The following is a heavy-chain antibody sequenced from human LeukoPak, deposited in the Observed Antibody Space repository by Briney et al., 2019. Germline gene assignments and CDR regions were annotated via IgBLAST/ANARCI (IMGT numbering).Heavy chain of an antibody. D-gene: IGHD4-17*01. J-gene: IGHJ4*02. V-gene: IGHV4-39*01. CDR3: ARTNAYGDYADY. CDR1: GGSISSSSYY. CDR2: IYYSGST. Sequence: PSETLSLTCTVSGGSISSSSYYWGWIRQPPGKGLEWIGSIYYSGSTYYNPSLKSRVTISVDTSKNQFSLKLSSVTAADTAVYYCARTNAYGDYADYWGQGTLVTVSS.